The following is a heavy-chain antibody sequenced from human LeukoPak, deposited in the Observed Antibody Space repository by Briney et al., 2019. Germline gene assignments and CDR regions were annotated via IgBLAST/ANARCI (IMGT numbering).Heavy chain of an antibody. V-gene: IGHV4-59*01. CDR3: ARVGTRNWFDP. CDR2: IYYSGST. Sequence: TSLETLSLTCTVSGGSISSYYWSWIRQPPGKGLEWIGYIYYSGSTNYNPSLKSRVTISVDTSKNQFSLKLSSVTAADTAVYYCARVGTRNWFDPWGQGTLVTVSS. J-gene: IGHJ5*02. CDR1: GGSISSYY.